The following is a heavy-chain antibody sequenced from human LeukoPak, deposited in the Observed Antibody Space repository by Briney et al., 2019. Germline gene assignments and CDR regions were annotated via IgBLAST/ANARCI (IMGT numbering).Heavy chain of an antibody. Sequence: SCKASGGTFSSYGMHWVRQAPGKGLEWVAVISYDGSNKYYADSVKGRFTISRDNSKNTLYLQMNSLRAEDTAVYYCAKDRRGHYYDSSGYYLPYGMDVWGQGTTVTVSS. V-gene: IGHV3-30*18. CDR2: ISYDGSNK. J-gene: IGHJ6*02. CDR1: GGTFSSYG. D-gene: IGHD3-22*01. CDR3: AKDRRGHYYDSSGYYLPYGMDV.